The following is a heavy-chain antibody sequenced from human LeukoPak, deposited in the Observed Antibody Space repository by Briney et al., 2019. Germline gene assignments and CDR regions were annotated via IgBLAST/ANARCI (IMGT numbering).Heavy chain of an antibody. J-gene: IGHJ3*02. D-gene: IGHD3-9*01. CDR1: GFTFSSYA. Sequence: GGSLRLSCAASGFTFSSYAMHWVRQAPGKGLEWVAVISYDGSNKYYADSVKGRFTISRDNSKNTLYLQMNSLRAEDTAVYYCARDHDILIGSSGDGDAFDIWGQGTMVTVSS. V-gene: IGHV3-30*04. CDR2: ISYDGSNK. CDR3: ARDHDILIGSSGDGDAFDI.